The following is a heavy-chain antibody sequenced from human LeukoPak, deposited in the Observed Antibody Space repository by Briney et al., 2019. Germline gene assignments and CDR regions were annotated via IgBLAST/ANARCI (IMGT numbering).Heavy chain of an antibody. V-gene: IGHV1-18*01. D-gene: IGHD6-13*01. CDR1: GYTFTSYG. CDR3: AATHAIAATQAEYFQH. J-gene: IGHJ1*01. CDR2: ISAYNGNT. Sequence: ASVTVSCKASGYTFTSYGISWVRQAPGQGLEWIGWISAYNGNTNYAQKLQGRVTMTTDTSTSTAYMELRSLRSDDTAVYYCAATHAIAATQAEYFQHWGQGTLVTVSS.